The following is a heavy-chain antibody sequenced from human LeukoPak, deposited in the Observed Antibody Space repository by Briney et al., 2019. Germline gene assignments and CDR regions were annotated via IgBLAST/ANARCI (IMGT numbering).Heavy chain of an antibody. CDR2: ISGSGGNT. D-gene: IGHD3-22*01. CDR1: GFTFSSYA. V-gene: IGHV3-23*01. CDR3: AKGDLVVLSRNYFDY. J-gene: IGHJ4*02. Sequence: GGSLRLSCAASGFTFSSYAMSWVRQAPGKGLEWVSVISGSGGNTYYADSVKGRFTISRDNSKNTLYLQMNSLTAEDTAVYYCAKGDLVVLSRNYFDYWGQGTLVTVSS.